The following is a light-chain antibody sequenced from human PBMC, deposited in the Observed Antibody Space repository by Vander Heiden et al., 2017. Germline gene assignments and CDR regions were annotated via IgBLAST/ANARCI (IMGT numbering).Light chain of an antibody. Sequence: DIQMTQSPSSLSASVGDRVTITCQASQDISKYLSWYQQKPGKAPKLLIYDAFNLEGGVPSRFSGSGSGTHFTFSISSLQPEDIATYYCQQYDNLPLTFGPGTKVDLK. CDR2: DAF. CDR3: QQYDNLPLT. J-gene: IGKJ3*01. V-gene: IGKV1-33*01. CDR1: QDISKY.